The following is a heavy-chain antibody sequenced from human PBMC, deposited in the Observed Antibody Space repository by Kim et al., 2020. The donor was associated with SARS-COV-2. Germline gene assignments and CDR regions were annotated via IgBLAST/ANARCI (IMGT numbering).Heavy chain of an antibody. V-gene: IGHV1-46*01. CDR3: ARPGGRYYDSSGYYDY. Sequence: ASVKVSCKASGYTFTSYYMHWVRQAPGQGLEWMGIINPSGGSTSYAQKFQGRVTMTRDTSTSTVHMELSSLRSEDTVVYYCARPGGRYYDSSGYYDYWGQGTLVTVSS. CDR2: INPSGGST. D-gene: IGHD3-22*01. CDR1: GYTFTSYY. J-gene: IGHJ4*02.